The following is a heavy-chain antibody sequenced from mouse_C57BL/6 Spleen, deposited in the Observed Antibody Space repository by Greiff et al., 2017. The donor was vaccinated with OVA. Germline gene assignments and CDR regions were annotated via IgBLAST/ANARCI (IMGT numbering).Heavy chain of an antibody. CDR2: IDPNRGGT. V-gene: IGHV1-72*01. CDR1: GYTFTSYW. Sequence: VQLQQPGAELVKPGASVKLSCKASGYTFTSYWMHWVKQRPGRGLEWIGRIDPNRGGTKYNEEFKSKATLTVDKPSSTAYMQLSSLTSEDSAVYLCARSGMQSTVVANGYFDVWGTGTTVTVSS. J-gene: IGHJ1*03. D-gene: IGHD1-1*01. CDR3: ARSGMQSTVVANGYFDV.